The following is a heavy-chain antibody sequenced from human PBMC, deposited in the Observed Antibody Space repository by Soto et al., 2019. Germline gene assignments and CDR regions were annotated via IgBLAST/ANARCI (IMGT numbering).Heavy chain of an antibody. D-gene: IGHD3-3*01. CDR3: AKEYYDFWSGYLNWFDP. V-gene: IGHV3-30*18. Sequence: GGSLRLSCAASGFTFSSYGMHWVRQAPGKGLEWVAVISYDGSNKYYADSVKGRFTISRDNSKNTLYLQMNSLRAEDTAVYYCAKEYYDFWSGYLNWFDPWGQGTLVTVSS. J-gene: IGHJ5*02. CDR2: ISYDGSNK. CDR1: GFTFSSYG.